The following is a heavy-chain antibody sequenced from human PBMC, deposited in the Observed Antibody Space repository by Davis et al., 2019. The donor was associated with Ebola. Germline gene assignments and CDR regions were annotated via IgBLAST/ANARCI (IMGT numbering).Heavy chain of an antibody. D-gene: IGHD6-13*01. CDR1: GSPFSAPC. J-gene: IGHJ1*01. V-gene: IGHV3-7*03. CDR3: VKFSRAGDSV. CDR2: IRPDGSAK. Sequence: PGGSLRLSCAASGSPFSAPCLTWVRPAPGKGLEWASNIRPDGSAKQYVDSLKGRITISRDNAKNSLYLQVNSLRDKDTAVYHCVKFSRAGDSVWGQGTLVTVSS.